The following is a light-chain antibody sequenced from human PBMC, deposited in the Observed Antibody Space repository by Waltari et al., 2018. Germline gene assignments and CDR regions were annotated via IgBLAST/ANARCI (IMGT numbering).Light chain of an antibody. J-gene: IGKJ3*01. CDR3: QQYDNSPFT. Sequence: EIVLTQSPGTLSLSPGDRATLSCRASQSVSSSYLAWYQQKPGQAPRLLIYGASSRATGIPDRFSGSGSGTDFTLTTSRLEPEDFAVYYCQQYDNSPFTFGPGTKVDIK. CDR2: GAS. CDR1: QSVSSSY. V-gene: IGKV3-20*01.